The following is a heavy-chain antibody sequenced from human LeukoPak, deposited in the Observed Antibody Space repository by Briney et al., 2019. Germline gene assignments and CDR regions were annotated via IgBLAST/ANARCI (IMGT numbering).Heavy chain of an antibody. D-gene: IGHD1-26*01. Sequence: GESLKISCKGSGYSFTSYWIGWVRQMSGKGLEWMGIIYPGDSDTRYSPSFQGQVTISADKSISTAYLQWSSLKASDTAMYYCARLHRHGSYSRYGRFDYWGQGTLVTVSS. CDR2: IYPGDSDT. CDR1: GYSFTSYW. V-gene: IGHV5-51*01. CDR3: ARLHRHGSYSRYGRFDY. J-gene: IGHJ4*02.